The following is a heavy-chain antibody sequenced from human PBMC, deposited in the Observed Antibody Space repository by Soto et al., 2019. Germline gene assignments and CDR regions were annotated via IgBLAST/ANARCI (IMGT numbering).Heavy chain of an antibody. V-gene: IGHV4-61*08. CDR3: ASLRRAGGYSYGYGY. Sequence: SETLSLTCTVAGGSISSGGYYWSWIRQPPGKGLEWIGYIYYSGSTNYNPSLKSRVTISVDTSKNQFSLKLSSVTAADTAGYYCASLRRAGGYSYGYGYWGQGTLVTVSS. CDR1: GGSISSGGYY. CDR2: IYYSGST. J-gene: IGHJ4*02. D-gene: IGHD5-18*01.